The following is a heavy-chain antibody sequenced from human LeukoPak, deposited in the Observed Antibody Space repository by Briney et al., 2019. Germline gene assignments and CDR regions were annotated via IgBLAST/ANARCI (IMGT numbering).Heavy chain of an antibody. CDR3: ARHPFATPFDY. D-gene: IGHD2-15*01. CDR2: VYYSGDT. J-gene: IGHJ4*02. Sequence: SETLSLTCTVSGGSISSYYWSWIRQPPGKGLEWIGYVYYSGDTNYNPSLKSRVTMSLDTSKNQVSLRLSSVTAADTAVYYCARHPFATPFDYWGRGTLLTVSS. V-gene: IGHV4-59*08. CDR1: GGSISSYY.